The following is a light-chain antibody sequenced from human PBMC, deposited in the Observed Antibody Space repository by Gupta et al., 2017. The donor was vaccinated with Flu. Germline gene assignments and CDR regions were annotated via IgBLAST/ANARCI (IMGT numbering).Light chain of an antibody. CDR2: AAS. V-gene: IGKV1-16*02. CDR1: QDIRTA. CDR3: PQYWSYPPT. J-gene: IGKJ4*01. Sequence: DIQMTQSPASLAASVGDRVTITCRASQDIRTALDWFQQKPGKAPKSLINAASSLQSGVPSQFRCSRSGTDFTLTLRSLPPEDFATYYCPQYWSYPPTFGGGTKVEIK.